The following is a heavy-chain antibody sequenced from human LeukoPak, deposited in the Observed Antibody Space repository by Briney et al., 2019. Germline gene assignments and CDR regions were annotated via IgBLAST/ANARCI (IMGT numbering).Heavy chain of an antibody. CDR3: ARPLIPSDYYDSSGYSQYGMDV. Sequence: ASVKVSCKASGYTFSGYYMHWVRQAPGQGLEWMGWINPNSGGTNYAQKFQGRVTMTRDTSISTAYMELSRLRSDDTAVYYCARPLIPSDYYDSSGYSQYGMDVWGQGTTVTVSS. CDR1: GYTFSGYY. D-gene: IGHD3-22*01. CDR2: INPNSGGT. J-gene: IGHJ6*02. V-gene: IGHV1-2*02.